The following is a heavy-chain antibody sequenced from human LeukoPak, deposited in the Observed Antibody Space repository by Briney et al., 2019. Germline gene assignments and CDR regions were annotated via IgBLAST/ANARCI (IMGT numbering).Heavy chain of an antibody. Sequence: GGSLRLSCAASGFTFSSYGMHWVRQAPGKGLEWVAFIRYDGSNKYYADSVKGRFTISRDNAKNSLYLQMNSLRAEDTAVYYCARGKSSSSWSLYWGQGTLVTVSS. CDR2: IRYDGSNK. V-gene: IGHV3-30*02. CDR3: ARGKSSSSWSLY. CDR1: GFTFSSYG. J-gene: IGHJ4*02. D-gene: IGHD6-13*01.